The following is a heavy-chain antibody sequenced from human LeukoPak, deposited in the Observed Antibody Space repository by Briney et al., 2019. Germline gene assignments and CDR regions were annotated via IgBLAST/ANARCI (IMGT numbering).Heavy chain of an antibody. CDR1: GYTFTSYA. CDR3: ARARKWERTPSRPSNAEYFQH. V-gene: IGHV7-4-1*02. D-gene: IGHD1-26*01. Sequence: GASVKVSCKASGYTFTSYAMNWVRQAPGQGLEWMGWINTNTGNPTYAQGFTGRFVFSLDTSVSTAYLQISSLKAEDTAVYYCARARKWERTPSRPSNAEYFQHWGQGTLVTVSS. CDR2: INTNTGNP. J-gene: IGHJ1*01.